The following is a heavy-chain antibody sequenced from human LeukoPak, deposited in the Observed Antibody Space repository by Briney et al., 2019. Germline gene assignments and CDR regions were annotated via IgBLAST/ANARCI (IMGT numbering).Heavy chain of an antibody. CDR3: AKRGSGWYLDY. CDR2: VSGGGSST. V-gene: IGHV3-23*01. J-gene: IGHJ4*02. CDR1: GFTFSSYG. Sequence: PGGSLRLSCAAPGFTFSSYGMTWVRQAPGKGLEWVSVVSGGGSSTYYADSVKGRFIISRDNSENTLYLQMNSLRAEDTAIYYCAKRGSGWYLDYWGQGTLVTVSS. D-gene: IGHD6-19*01.